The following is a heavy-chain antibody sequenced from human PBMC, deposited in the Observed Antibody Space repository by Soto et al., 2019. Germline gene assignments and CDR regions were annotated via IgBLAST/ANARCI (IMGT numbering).Heavy chain of an antibody. D-gene: IGHD2-15*01. V-gene: IGHV3-74*01. CDR3: AVSWVAANRVVSRGGFDY. CDR1: GFTFRSYW. J-gene: IGHJ4*02. Sequence: EVQLVESGGGLVQPGGSLRLSCAASGFTFRSYWMHWVRQAPGKGLVWVSRINSDGSSTSYADSVKGRFTISRDNAKNTLYLQMNSLRAEDTAVYYCAVSWVAANRVVSRGGFDYWGQGTLVTVSS. CDR2: INSDGSST.